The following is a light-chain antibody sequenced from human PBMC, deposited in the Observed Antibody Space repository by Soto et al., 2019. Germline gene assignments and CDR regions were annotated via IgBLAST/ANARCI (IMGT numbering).Light chain of an antibody. Sequence: EIVLTQSPGTLSLSPGERATLSCRASQSISSTYLTWYHQRPGQAPRLLIYDASRRGTGIPDRFSGSGSGTDFSLTISRLEPEDFAVYYCQHYDSERWTFGLGTKVEIK. CDR3: QHYDSERWT. CDR2: DAS. CDR1: QSISSTY. V-gene: IGKV3-20*01. J-gene: IGKJ1*01.